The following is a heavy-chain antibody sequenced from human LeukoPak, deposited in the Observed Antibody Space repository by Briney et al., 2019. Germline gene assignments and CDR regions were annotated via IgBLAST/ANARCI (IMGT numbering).Heavy chain of an antibody. D-gene: IGHD6-13*01. CDR1: GFSFREHW. J-gene: IGHJ4*02. V-gene: IGHV3-7*02. CDR2: IKEDGNED. CDR3: TRSLSSSSDY. Sequence: GGSLRLSCTVSGFSFREHWMSWVRQAPGKGLEWVGNIKEDGNEDYYVDSVEGRFVIFRDNAKNSLYLQMHSLRAEDTAVYYCTRSLSSSSDYWGQGTLVTVSS.